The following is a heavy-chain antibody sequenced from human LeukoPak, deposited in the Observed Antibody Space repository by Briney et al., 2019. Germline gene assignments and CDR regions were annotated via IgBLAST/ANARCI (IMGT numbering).Heavy chain of an antibody. CDR1: GFIFSSYG. V-gene: IGHV3-30*02. CDR3: AKDSLRERIVGSTTRGVNDY. J-gene: IGHJ4*02. CDR2: IRYDGRNK. D-gene: IGHD1-26*01. Sequence: GGSLRLSCAASGFIFSSYGMHWVRQAPGKRLEWVAFIRYDGRNKYYADSVKGRFTISRDNSKSTLYLQMNSLRGEDTAVYYCAKDSLRERIVGSTTRGVNDYWGQGTLVTVSS.